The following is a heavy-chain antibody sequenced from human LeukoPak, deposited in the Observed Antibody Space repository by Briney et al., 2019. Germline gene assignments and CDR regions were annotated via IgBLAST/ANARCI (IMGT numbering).Heavy chain of an antibody. V-gene: IGHV4-34*01. CDR1: GGSFSGYY. Sequence: SETLSLTCAVYGGSFSGYYWSWIRQPPGKGLEWIGEINHSGSTNYNPSPKSRVAISVDKSENHISLWLTSVTAADTAVYYCAREGGPYRPLDYSGQGTLVTVSS. J-gene: IGHJ4*02. CDR3: AREGGPYRPLDY. CDR2: INHSGST.